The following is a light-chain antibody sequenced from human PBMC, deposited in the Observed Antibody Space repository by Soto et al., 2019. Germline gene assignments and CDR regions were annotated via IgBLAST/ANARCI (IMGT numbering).Light chain of an antibody. V-gene: IGLV4-60*02. CDR2: LEGSGSY. CDR3: ETWDTNTRV. Sequence: QTVVAQSSSASASLGSSVKLTCTLSSGHSTYIIAWHQQQPGKAPRYLMNLEGSGSYNKGSGVPDRFSGSSSGADRYLTISNLQFEDEADYYCETWDTNTRVFGTGTKVTVL. J-gene: IGLJ1*01. CDR1: SGHSTYI.